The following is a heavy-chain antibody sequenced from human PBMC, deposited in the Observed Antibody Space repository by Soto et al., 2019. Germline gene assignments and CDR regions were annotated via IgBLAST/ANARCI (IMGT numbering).Heavy chain of an antibody. J-gene: IGHJ4*02. CDR3: AREGAFETYYDFWSAYPFRYFDY. CDR1: ADSVSSGDYY. CDR2: ISYSGNT. V-gene: IGHV4-61*08. Sequence: PSETLSLTCTVSADSVSSGDYYWSWIRQPPGKGLEWIGDISYSGNTNYNPSLKSRVTMSLDTSKNQFSLKLSSVTSADTAVYFCAREGAFETYYDFWSAYPFRYFDYWGQGTPVTVSS. D-gene: IGHD3-3*01.